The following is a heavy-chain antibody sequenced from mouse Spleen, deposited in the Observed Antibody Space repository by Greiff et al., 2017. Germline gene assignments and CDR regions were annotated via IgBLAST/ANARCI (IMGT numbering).Heavy chain of an antibody. CDR1: GFTFSSYA. CDR2: INSNGGST. Sequence: DVMLVESGGGLVKPGGSLKLSCAASGFTFSSYAMSWVRQTPEKRLEWVAAINSNGGSTYYPDTVKDRFTISRDNAKNTLYLQMSSLRSEDTALYYCARQGPYYYDGSYDYWGQGTTLTVSS. V-gene: IGHV5-6-2*01. J-gene: IGHJ2*01. D-gene: IGHD1-1*01. CDR3: ARQGPYYYDGSYDY.